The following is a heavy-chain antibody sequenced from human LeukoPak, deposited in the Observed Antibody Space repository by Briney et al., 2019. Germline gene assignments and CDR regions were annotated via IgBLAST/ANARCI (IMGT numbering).Heavy chain of an antibody. J-gene: IGHJ6*03. CDR2: ISSSSSTI. Sequence: PGGSLRLSCAASGFTFSSYSMNWVRQAPGKGLEWVSYISSSSSTIYYADSVKGRFTISRDNAKNSLYLQMNSLRAEDTAVYYCARDCYYYYYMDVWGKRTTVTVSS. CDR3: ARDCYYYYYMDV. CDR1: GFTFSSYS. V-gene: IGHV3-48*01.